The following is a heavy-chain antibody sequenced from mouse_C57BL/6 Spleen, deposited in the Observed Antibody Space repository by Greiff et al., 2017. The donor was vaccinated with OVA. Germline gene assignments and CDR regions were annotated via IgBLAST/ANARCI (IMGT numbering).Heavy chain of an antibody. Sequence: DVKLVESGGGLVQPGGSLSLSCAASGFTFTDYYMSWVRQPPGKALEWLGFIRNKANGYTTAYSASVKGRFTISRDNSQSILYLQMNALRAEDSATYYCARYGYGNYRRYFDVWGTGTTVTVSS. V-gene: IGHV7-3*01. CDR3: ARYGYGNYRRYFDV. CDR1: GFTFTDYY. CDR2: IRNKANGYTT. J-gene: IGHJ1*03. D-gene: IGHD2-1*01.